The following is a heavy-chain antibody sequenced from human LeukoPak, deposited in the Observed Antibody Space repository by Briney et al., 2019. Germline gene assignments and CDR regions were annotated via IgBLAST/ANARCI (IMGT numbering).Heavy chain of an antibody. Sequence: ASVKVSCKASGYTFTSYDINWVRQATGQGLGWMGWMNPNSGNTGYAQKFQGRVTMTRNTSISTAYMELSRLRSDDTAVYYCARDRGPPNIAAAPFGYWGQGTLVTVSS. CDR3: ARDRGPPNIAAAPFGY. V-gene: IGHV1-8*01. D-gene: IGHD6-13*01. CDR1: GYTFTSYD. J-gene: IGHJ4*02. CDR2: MNPNSGNT.